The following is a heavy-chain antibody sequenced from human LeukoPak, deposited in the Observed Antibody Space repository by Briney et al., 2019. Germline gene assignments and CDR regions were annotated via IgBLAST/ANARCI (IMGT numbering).Heavy chain of an antibody. CDR3: ARVGDGSSTSCSTGAFDV. D-gene: IGHD2-2*01. V-gene: IGHV3-20*01. Sequence: GGALRLSCAASGFTFADYGMSWVRPAPGKGLEWVSRINWNGGSTDYADSVKGRFTISRDNAKNSQYMHMNRLRAEDTAWYNCARVGDGSSTSCSTGAFDVWGQARVVSVSS. CDR1: GFTFADYG. J-gene: IGHJ3*01. CDR2: INWNGGST.